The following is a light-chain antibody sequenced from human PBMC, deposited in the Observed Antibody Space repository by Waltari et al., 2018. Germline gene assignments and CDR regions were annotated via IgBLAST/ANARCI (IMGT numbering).Light chain of an antibody. CDR3: YSVDDNKRV. V-gene: IGLV3-27*01. Sequence: SYELTQPSSVSVSPGQTARSTCSGDVLAKRYTRWFQQKPGQAPVLVIYKDSERPSGIPERFSGSSSGTTVTLTISGAQVEDEADYYCYSVDDNKRVFGGGTKLTVL. CDR2: KDS. CDR1: VLAKRY. J-gene: IGLJ2*01.